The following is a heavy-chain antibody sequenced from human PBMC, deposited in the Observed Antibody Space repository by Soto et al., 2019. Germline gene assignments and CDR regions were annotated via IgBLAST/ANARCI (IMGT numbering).Heavy chain of an antibody. CDR1: GGSISSGGYY. CDR2: IYYSGST. J-gene: IGHJ4*02. CDR3: ARGHPLGDPDLFDY. Sequence: QVQLQESGPGLVKPSQTLSLTCTVSGGSISSGGYYWSWIRQHPGKGLEWIGYIYYSGSTYYNPSLKSRVTISVDTPKNQFSLKLSSVTAADTAVYYCARGHPLGDPDLFDYWGPGTLVTVSS. V-gene: IGHV4-31*03.